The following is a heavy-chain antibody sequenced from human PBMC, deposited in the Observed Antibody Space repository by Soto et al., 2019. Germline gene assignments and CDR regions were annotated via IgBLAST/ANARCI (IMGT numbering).Heavy chain of an antibody. CDR1: GGSIMNSSYY. J-gene: IGHJ4*02. Sequence: QLQLQESGPGLVKPSETLPRICYFSGGSIMNSSYYWGWIRQPPGKGLEWIGSIFYSGSAYYNPSLKSRVTLSVDTSKNQFSLKLSSVTAADTAVYYCARQPIWDWGFFDDWGQGTLVIVSS. CDR3: ARQPIWDWGFFDD. CDR2: IFYSGSA. V-gene: IGHV4-39*01. D-gene: IGHD7-27*01.